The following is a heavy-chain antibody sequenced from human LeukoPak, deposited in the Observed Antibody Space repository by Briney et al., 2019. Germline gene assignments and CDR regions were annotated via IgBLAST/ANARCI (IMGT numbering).Heavy chain of an antibody. V-gene: IGHV4-4*08. CDR3: ARSSAWSPFDY. CDR1: GGSFNYY. CDR2: ISFSGNT. D-gene: IGHD6-19*01. Sequence: PSETLSLTCTVSGGSFNYYWSWIRQPAGKGLEWIGYISFSGNTNYNPSLKSRVTISRDTSENQFSLKLSSVTATDTAVYYCARSSAWSPFDYWGQGTLVTVSS. J-gene: IGHJ4*02.